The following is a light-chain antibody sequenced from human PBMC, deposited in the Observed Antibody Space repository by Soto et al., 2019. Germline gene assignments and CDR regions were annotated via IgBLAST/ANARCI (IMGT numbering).Light chain of an antibody. CDR1: QSVSSN. CDR3: QQYNGYPWT. CDR2: GAF. J-gene: IGKJ1*01. Sequence: EILMTQAPVCLCVSLRERLTLSRGASQSVSSNVAWYQQKPGQAPSLLIYGAFTRATGIPARFSGTGSGTEFTLTISSLQPDDFATYYCQQYNGYPWTFGQGTKVDI. V-gene: IGKV3-15*01.